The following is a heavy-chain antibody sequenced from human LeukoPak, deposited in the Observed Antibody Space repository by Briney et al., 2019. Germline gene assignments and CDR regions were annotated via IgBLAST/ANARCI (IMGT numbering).Heavy chain of an antibody. V-gene: IGHV1-18*01. J-gene: IGHJ4*02. CDR3: ARDKGYLNLPHLDY. CDR1: GYTFTSYG. Sequence: ASVKVSCKASGYTFTSYGISWVRQAPGQGLEWMGWISAYNGNTNYAQKLQGRVTMTTDTSTSTAYMELRSLRSDDTAVYYCARDKGYLNLPHLDYWGQGTLVTVSS. CDR2: ISAYNGNT. D-gene: IGHD5-18*01.